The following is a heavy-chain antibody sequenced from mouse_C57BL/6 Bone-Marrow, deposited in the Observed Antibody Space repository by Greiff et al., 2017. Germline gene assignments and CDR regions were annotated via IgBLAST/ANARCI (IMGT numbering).Heavy chain of an antibody. D-gene: IGHD2-5*01. J-gene: IGHJ2*01. Sequence: QVQLKQPGAELVKPGASVKLSCKASGYTFTSYWMHWVKQRPGRGLEWIGRIDPNSGGTKYKEKFKSKATLTVDKPSSTAYMQLSSLTSEVSAVYYCASLYYSNYEFDYWGQGTTLTVSS. CDR2: IDPNSGGT. CDR1: GYTFTSYW. CDR3: ASLYYSNYEFDY. V-gene: IGHV1-72*01.